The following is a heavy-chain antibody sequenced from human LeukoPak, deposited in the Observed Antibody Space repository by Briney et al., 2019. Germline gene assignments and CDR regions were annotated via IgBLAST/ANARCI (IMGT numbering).Heavy chain of an antibody. CDR2: ISYDGSNK. D-gene: IGHD3-10*01. CDR1: GFTFSSYG. J-gene: IGHJ4*02. V-gene: IGHV3-30*18. CDR3: AKDQGLWFGNYYFDY. Sequence: AGGFLRLSCAASGFTFSSYGMHWVRQAPGKGLEWVAVISYDGSNKYYADSVKGRFTISRDNSKNTLYLQMNSLRAEDTAVYYCAKDQGLWFGNYYFDYWGQGTLVTVSS.